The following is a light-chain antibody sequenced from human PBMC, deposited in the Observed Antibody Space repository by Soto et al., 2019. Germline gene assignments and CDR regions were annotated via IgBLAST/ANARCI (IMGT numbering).Light chain of an antibody. CDR3: QQYGSSPLT. J-gene: IGKJ4*01. V-gene: IGKV3-20*01. Sequence: EIVLTQSPGTLSLSPGERASLSCSASQSVSSNLAWYQQKPGQAPRLLIYGTSNRATGIPDRFSGSGSGTDFTLTISRLEPEDSAVYYCQQYGSSPLTCGGGTKGDIK. CDR1: QSVSSN. CDR2: GTS.